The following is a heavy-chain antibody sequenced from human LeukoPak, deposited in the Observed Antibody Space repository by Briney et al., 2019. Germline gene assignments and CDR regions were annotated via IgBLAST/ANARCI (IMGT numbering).Heavy chain of an antibody. CDR3: ARDRCSGDSCYYFDY. Sequence: GGSLRLSCAASGFTLSSYGMHWVRQAPGKGLEWVAVISYDGSNKYYADSVKGRFTISRDNSKNTLYPQMNSLRVEDTALYYCARDRCSGDSCYYFDYWGQGTLVTVSS. J-gene: IGHJ4*02. CDR2: ISYDGSNK. D-gene: IGHD2-15*01. V-gene: IGHV3-30*03. CDR1: GFTLSSYG.